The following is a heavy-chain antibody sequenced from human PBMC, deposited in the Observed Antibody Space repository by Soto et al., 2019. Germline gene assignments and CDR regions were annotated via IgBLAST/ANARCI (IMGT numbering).Heavy chain of an antibody. CDR2: ISGSGGST. J-gene: IGHJ4*02. CDR1: GFTFSSYA. D-gene: IGHD3-9*01. CDR3: AKLGQLRYFDCLPFSFDY. Sequence: PGGSLRLSCAASGFTFSSYAMSWVRQAPGKGLEWVSAISGSGGSTYYADSVKGRFTISRDNSKNTLYLQMNSLRAEDRAVYYCAKLGQLRYFDCLPFSFDYWGEGTLVTVSS. V-gene: IGHV3-23*01.